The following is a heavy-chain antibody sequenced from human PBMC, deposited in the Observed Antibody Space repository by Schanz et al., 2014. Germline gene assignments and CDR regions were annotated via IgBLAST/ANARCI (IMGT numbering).Heavy chain of an antibody. V-gene: IGHV1-69*02. Sequence: QVQLVQSGAEVKKPGSSVKASCKASGGTFSSYPISWVRQAPGQGLEWMGRIIPSLGLAKYEQKFQDKVTITADTSTSTAYMELRSLRSDDTAVYYCASSGAGYSSSWDFDYWGQGTLVTASS. D-gene: IGHD6-13*01. CDR3: ASSGAGYSSSWDFDY. CDR2: IIPSLGLA. CDR1: GGTFSSYP. J-gene: IGHJ4*02.